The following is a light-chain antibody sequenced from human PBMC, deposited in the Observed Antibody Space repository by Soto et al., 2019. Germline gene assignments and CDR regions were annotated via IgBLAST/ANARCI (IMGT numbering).Light chain of an antibody. CDR1: ESVSSTY. CDR2: SAS. Sequence: EIVLTQSPGTLSLSPGERATLSCRASESVSSTYFAWYQQKPGQGPRLLIYSASSRATGIPDRFIGSGSGTDFTLTISRLEPEDFAIYYCQQYGTSPQTFGQGTKVEIK. V-gene: IGKV3-20*01. CDR3: QQYGTSPQT. J-gene: IGKJ1*01.